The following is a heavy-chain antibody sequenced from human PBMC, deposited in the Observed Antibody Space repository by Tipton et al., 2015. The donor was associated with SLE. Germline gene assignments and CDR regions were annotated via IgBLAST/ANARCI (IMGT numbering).Heavy chain of an antibody. CDR1: GGSISSGDYY. J-gene: IGHJ4*02. D-gene: IGHD3-22*01. CDR2: IYYSGST. CDR3: ARETLVYYYDSSGPLDY. V-gene: IGHV4-30-4*01. Sequence: TLSLTCSVSGGSISSGDYYWIWIRQPPGKGLEWIGYIYYSGSTYYNPSLKSRVTISVDTSKNQFSLKLSSVTAADTAVYYCARETLVYYYDSSGPLDYWGQGTLVTVSS.